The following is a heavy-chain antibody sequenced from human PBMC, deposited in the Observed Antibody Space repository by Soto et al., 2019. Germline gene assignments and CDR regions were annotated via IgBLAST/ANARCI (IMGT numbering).Heavy chain of an antibody. J-gene: IGHJ4*02. CDR2: FYNSGSTNGST. V-gene: IGHV4-61*01. CDR1: GGSVSSGNYY. D-gene: IGHD3-22*01. Sequence: PSETLSLTCTVSGGSVSSGNYYWSWIRQTPGKGLEWIGYFYNSGSTNGSTNYSPSLKSRVTISVDTSRNQFSLRLRSVTAADTAVYYCARQKNTYYYDSSGSGARGYYFDYWGQGTLVTVYS. CDR3: ARQKNTYYYDSSGSGARGYYFDY.